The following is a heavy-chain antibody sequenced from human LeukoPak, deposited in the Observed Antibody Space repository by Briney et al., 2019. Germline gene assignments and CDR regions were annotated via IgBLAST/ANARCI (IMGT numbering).Heavy chain of an antibody. CDR3: ASWAGGNEPVASFDY. V-gene: IGHV1-2*02. CDR2: INLSSGVT. J-gene: IGHJ4*02. CDR1: GYTFTGYY. Sequence: ASVKVSCKTSGYTFTGYYMHRMRQAPGQGLEWMGWINLSSGVTKYAPKFQGRVTMTRDTSITTAYMELSRLRSDDTAVYYCASWAGGNEPVASFDYWGQGTLVTVSS. D-gene: IGHD1-14*01.